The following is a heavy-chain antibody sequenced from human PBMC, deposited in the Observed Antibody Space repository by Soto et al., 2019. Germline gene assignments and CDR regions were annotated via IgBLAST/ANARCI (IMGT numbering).Heavy chain of an antibody. V-gene: IGHV3-20*04. Sequence: GGSLRLSCAASGFTFDDYGMSWVRQAPGKGLEWVSGINWNGGSTGYADSVKGRFTISRDNAKNSLYLQMNSLRAEDTALYYCARSITIFGVVISPAFDIWGQGTMVTVSS. CDR2: INWNGGST. CDR1: GFTFDDYG. J-gene: IGHJ3*02. CDR3: ARSITIFGVVISPAFDI. D-gene: IGHD3-3*01.